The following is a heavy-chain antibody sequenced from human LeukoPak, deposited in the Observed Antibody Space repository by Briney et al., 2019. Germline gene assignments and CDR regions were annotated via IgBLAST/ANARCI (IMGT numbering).Heavy chain of an antibody. CDR3: ARDPSSYGYPRHFDY. J-gene: IGHJ4*02. Sequence: PGGSLRLSCVASGLTLSGYGMNWVRQAPGKGLEWLSYISTTMTTIYYADSVKGRFTISRDNSKNTLYLQMNSLRAEDTAVYYCARDPSSYGYPRHFDYWGQGTLVTVSS. CDR1: GLTLSGYG. D-gene: IGHD5-18*01. V-gene: IGHV3-48*01. CDR2: ISTTMTTI.